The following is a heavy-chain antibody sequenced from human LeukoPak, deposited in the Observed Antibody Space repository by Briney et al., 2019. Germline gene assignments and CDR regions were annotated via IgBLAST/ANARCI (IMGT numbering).Heavy chain of an antibody. CDR3: ARDARYCSSTSCHSYYYYGMDV. CDR1: GSTVSSNY. D-gene: IGHD2-2*01. V-gene: IGHV3-53*01. CDR2: IYSGGST. J-gene: IGHJ6*02. Sequence: PGGSLRLSCAASGSTVSSNYMSWVRQAPGKGLEWVSVIYSGGSTYYADSVKGRFTISRDNSKNTLYLQMNSLRAEDTAVYYCARDARYCSSTSCHSYYYYGMDVWGQGTTVTVSS.